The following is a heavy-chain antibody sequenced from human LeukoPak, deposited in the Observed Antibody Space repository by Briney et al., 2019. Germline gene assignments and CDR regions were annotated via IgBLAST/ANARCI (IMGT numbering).Heavy chain of an antibody. CDR2: IIPILGIA. CDR1: GGTFSSYT. V-gene: IGHV1-69*04. D-gene: IGHD1-14*01. CDR3: ARDLMNQRENRYDY. J-gene: IGHJ4*02. Sequence: SVKVSCKASGGTFSSYTISWVRQAPGQGLEWMGRIIPILGIANYAQKFQGRVTITADKSTSTAYMELSSLRSEDTAVYYCARDLMNQRENRYDYWGQGTLVTVSS.